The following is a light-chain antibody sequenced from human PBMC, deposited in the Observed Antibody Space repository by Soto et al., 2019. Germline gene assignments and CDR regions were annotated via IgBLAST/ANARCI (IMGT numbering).Light chain of an antibody. CDR2: WAS. CDR3: QQYYNTPWT. Sequence: DLVMTQSPDSLAVSLGERATINCKSSQSVLFSSNNKNYIAWYQQKPGQPPKLLIYWASTRESGVPDRFSGSGSGTDFTLTISSLQAEDVAVYYCQQYYNTPWTFGQGTKVEIK. CDR1: QSVLFSSNNKNY. V-gene: IGKV4-1*01. J-gene: IGKJ1*01.